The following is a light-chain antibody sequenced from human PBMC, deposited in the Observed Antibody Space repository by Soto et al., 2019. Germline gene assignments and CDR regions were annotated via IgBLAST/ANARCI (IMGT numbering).Light chain of an antibody. CDR3: YSYTSSSTYV. V-gene: IGLV2-14*01. Sequence: QSVLTQPASVSGSPGESITISCPGTSSDVGAYNYVSWYQQHPAKVPKLMIYDVSNRPSGVSDRFSGSKSGNTASLTISGLQAEDEADYYCYSYTSSSTYVFGTGTKVTVL. J-gene: IGLJ1*01. CDR2: DVS. CDR1: SSDVGAYNY.